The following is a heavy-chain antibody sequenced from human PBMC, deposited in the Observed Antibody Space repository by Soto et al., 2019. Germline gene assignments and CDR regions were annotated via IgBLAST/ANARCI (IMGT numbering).Heavy chain of an antibody. CDR1: GFTFRNYA. CDR2: ISGSGGST. Sequence: EVQLLESGGGLVQPGGYLRLSCAASGFTFRNYAMSWVRQAPGKGLEWVSTISGSGGSTFYADSVKGRFTISRDNSRNTLYLQMNSLRAEDTAIYFCARGDDILTGPVFDYWGQGTLVTVSS. D-gene: IGHD3-9*01. CDR3: ARGDDILTGPVFDY. J-gene: IGHJ4*02. V-gene: IGHV3-23*01.